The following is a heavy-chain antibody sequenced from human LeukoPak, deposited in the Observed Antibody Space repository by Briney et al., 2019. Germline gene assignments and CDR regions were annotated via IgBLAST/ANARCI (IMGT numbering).Heavy chain of an antibody. V-gene: IGHV7-4-1*02. Sequence: GASVKVSCKASGYTFTSYAMNWVRQAPGQGLEWMGWINTNTGNPTYAQGFTGRFVFSLDTSVTTAYLQISSLKAGDTAVYYCVRVEDCRGGTCYYGADIDYWGQGTLVTVSS. D-gene: IGHD2-15*01. J-gene: IGHJ4*02. CDR1: GYTFTSYA. CDR3: VRVEDCRGGTCYYGADIDY. CDR2: INTNTGNP.